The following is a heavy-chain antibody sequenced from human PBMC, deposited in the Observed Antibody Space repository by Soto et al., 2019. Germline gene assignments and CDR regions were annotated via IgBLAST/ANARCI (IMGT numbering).Heavy chain of an antibody. D-gene: IGHD2-15*01. CDR3: AKDFATNGSGGSWGYFQH. CDR2: ISGSGGST. V-gene: IGHV3-23*01. Sequence: GGSLRLSCAASGFTFSSYALSWVRQAPGKGLEWVSAISGSGGSTYYADSVKGRFTISRDNSKNTLYLQMNSLRAEDTAVYYCAKDFATNGSGGSWGYFQHWGQGTLVTVSS. CDR1: GFTFSSYA. J-gene: IGHJ1*01.